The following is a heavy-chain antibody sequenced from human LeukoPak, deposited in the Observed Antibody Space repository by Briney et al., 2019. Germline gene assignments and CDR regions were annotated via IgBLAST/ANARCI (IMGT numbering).Heavy chain of an antibody. CDR1: GYTFTSYG. V-gene: IGHV1-18*01. D-gene: IGHD5-12*01. Sequence: SVKVSCKASGYTFTSYGITWVRQAPGQGLEWMGWISTYNGDTNYAQNLQGRVTMTADTSTSTAYMELRSLISDDTAVYYCARGRGSTSRYWGQGTLVTVSS. CDR3: ARGRGSTSRY. CDR2: ISTYNGDT. J-gene: IGHJ4*02.